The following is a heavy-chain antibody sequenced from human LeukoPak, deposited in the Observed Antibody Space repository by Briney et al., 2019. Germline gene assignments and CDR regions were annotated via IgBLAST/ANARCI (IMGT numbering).Heavy chain of an antibody. V-gene: IGHV3-23*01. D-gene: IGHD3-3*01. CDR2: ISGSGGST. J-gene: IGHJ4*02. Sequence: GGSLRLSCAASGFNFSNYAMSWVRQAPGKGLEWVSAISGSGGSTYYADSVKGQFTISRDNSKNTLYLQMNSLRAEDTAVYYCAKEEWLLAVYFDYWGQGTLVTVSS. CDR1: GFNFSNYA. CDR3: AKEEWLLAVYFDY.